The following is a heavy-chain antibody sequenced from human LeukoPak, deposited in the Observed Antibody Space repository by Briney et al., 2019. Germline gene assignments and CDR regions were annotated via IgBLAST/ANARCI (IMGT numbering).Heavy chain of an antibody. CDR2: IYSSGST. CDR3: ARLGSRYFDY. V-gene: IGHV4-59*01. CDR1: GGSIRGYY. J-gene: IGHJ4*02. D-gene: IGHD3-16*01. Sequence: NPSETLSLTCNVSGGSIRGYYWSWIRQPPGKGLEWIGYIYSSGSTNYNPSLKSRVTMSVDTSKNQFSLKLSSVTAADTAVYYCARLGSRYFDYWGQGTLVTVSS.